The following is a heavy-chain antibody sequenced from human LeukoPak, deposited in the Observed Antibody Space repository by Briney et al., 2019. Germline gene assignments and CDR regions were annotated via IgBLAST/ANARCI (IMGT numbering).Heavy chain of an antibody. CDR2: IKQDGSET. CDR3: ARQRGSGCLDY. V-gene: IGHV3-7*01. J-gene: IGHJ4*02. CDR1: RFTLSNYW. D-gene: IGHD6-19*01. Sequence: GGSLRLSCAASRFTLSNYWMSWVRQAPGKGLEWVANIKQDGSETYYVDSVKGRFTLSRDNAKNSLSLQMNSLRAEDTAVYYCARQRGSGCLDYWGQGTLVTVSS.